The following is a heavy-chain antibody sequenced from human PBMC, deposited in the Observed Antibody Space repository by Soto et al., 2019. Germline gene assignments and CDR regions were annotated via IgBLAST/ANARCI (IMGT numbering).Heavy chain of an antibody. CDR3: ARDRGDYEGLVPSSFDH. V-gene: IGHV3-21*01. J-gene: IGHJ4*02. D-gene: IGHD4-17*01. Sequence: EVQLVESGGGLVKPGGSLRLSCAASGFTFSSYSMHWVRQAPGKELEWVSSISSRSRSIYYADSQKGRFTISRDNTKNSLYLQMNNLRAEDTAVYYCARDRGDYEGLVPSSFDHWGQGTLVTVSS. CDR1: GFTFSSYS. CDR2: ISSRSRSI.